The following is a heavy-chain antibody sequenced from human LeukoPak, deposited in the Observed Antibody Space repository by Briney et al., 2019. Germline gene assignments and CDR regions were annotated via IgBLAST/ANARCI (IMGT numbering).Heavy chain of an antibody. CDR3: AKEMAVIGLPCFDF. CDR2: IIPIFGTA. Sequence: GASVKVSCKASGGTFSSYAISWVRQAPGQGLEWMGGIIPIFGTANYAQKFQGRVTITADESTSTAYMELSSLRSEDTAIYYCAKEMAVIGLPCFDFWGRGTPVTVST. J-gene: IGHJ4*02. CDR1: GGTFSSYA. D-gene: IGHD4-11*01. V-gene: IGHV1-69*13.